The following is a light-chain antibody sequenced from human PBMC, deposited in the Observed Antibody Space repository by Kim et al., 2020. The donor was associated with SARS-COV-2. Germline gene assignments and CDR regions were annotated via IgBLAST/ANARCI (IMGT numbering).Light chain of an antibody. J-gene: IGLJ1*01. CDR1: TLPEKQ. Sequence: VSPGQTARITCSGDTLPEKQTYWYQEKSGQAPLLVIYKDNERPSGIPGRFSGSSSGTTVTLTISGVQAEDDADYYCQSADGSGTYVFGTGTKVTVL. V-gene: IGLV3-25*03. CDR2: KDN. CDR3: QSADGSGTYV.